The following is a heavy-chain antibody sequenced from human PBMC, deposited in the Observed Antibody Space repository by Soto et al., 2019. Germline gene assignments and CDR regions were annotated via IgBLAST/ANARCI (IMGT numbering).Heavy chain of an antibody. V-gene: IGHV1-2*02. CDR2: INPNGGGT. CDR1: GDSFNDYY. Sequence: ASVKVSCKTSGDSFNDYYIHWVRQAPGQGLEWMGWINPNGGGTKYAQRFQGRVTVTRDTSIRTVYMELSSLRSDDTAVYYCARESGVVMDSFGYHQDQLAVSTQGTSDL. D-gene: IGHD3-16*01. J-gene: IGHJ2*01. CDR3: ARESGVVMDSFGYHQDQLAVSTQGTSDL.